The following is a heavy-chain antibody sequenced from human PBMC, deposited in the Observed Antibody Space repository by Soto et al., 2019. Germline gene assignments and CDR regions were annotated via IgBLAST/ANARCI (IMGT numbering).Heavy chain of an antibody. CDR1: GFTFSSYA. J-gene: IGHJ4*02. Sequence: GGSLRLSCEASGFTFSSYAMNWVRQAPGKGLEWISVISGSGGATYFADSVKGRFVISRDNSKNTLYLQMNSLRAEDTAIYYCAKATLRVVHPLVLDYWGQG. CDR2: ISGSGGAT. V-gene: IGHV3-23*01. CDR3: AKATLRVVHPLVLDY. D-gene: IGHD3-3*01.